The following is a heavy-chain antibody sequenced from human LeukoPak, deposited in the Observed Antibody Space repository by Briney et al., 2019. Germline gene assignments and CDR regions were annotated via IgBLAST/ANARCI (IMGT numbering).Heavy chain of an antibody. CDR3: AREVSLGYFDY. J-gene: IGHJ4*02. V-gene: IGHV3-21*01. CDR1: GFTFSSYS. Sequence: GGSLRLSCAASGFTFSSYSMNWVRQAPGKGLEWVAHISSRSNYIYYADSLKGRFTISRDNAKNSFYLQMNSLRAEDTAVYYCAREVSLGYFDYWGQGTLVTVSS. CDR2: ISSRSNYI.